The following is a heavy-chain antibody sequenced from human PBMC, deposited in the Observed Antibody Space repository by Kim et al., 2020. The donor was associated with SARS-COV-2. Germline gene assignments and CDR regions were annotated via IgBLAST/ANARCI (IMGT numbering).Heavy chain of an antibody. J-gene: IGHJ6*02. D-gene: IGHD3-22*01. Sequence: SETLSLTCTVSGGSISSGGYYWSWIRQHPGKGLEWIGYIYYSGSTYYNPSLKSRVTISVDTSKNQFSLKLSSVTAADTAVYYCARGIYYFDSSGRFTSGMDVWGQGATVTVPS. CDR1: GGSISSGGYY. CDR2: IYYSGST. CDR3: ARGIYYFDSSGRFTSGMDV. V-gene: IGHV4-31*03.